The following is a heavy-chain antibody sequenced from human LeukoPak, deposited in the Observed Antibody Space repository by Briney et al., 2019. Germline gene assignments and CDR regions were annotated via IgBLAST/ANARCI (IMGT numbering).Heavy chain of an antibody. V-gene: IGHV3-11*06. Sequence: GGSLRLSCAASGFTFSDYYMSWIRQAPGKGLEWVSYISSSSSYTNYADSVKGRFTISRDNAKNSLYPQMNSLRAEDTAVYYCARRYRTSSSWSYYFDYWGQGTLVTVSS. J-gene: IGHJ4*02. CDR2: ISSSSSYT. CDR3: ARRYRTSSSWSYYFDY. D-gene: IGHD6-13*01. CDR1: GFTFSDYY.